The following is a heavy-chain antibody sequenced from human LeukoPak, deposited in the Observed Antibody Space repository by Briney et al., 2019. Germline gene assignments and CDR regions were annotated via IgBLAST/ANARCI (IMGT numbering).Heavy chain of an antibody. CDR2: IIPIFGTA. CDR3: ARGSIGLRYYYYYMDV. V-gene: IGHV1-69*01. CDR1: GGTFSSHA. D-gene: IGHD3-10*01. Sequence: SVKVSCEASGGTFSSHAISWVRQAPGQGLEWMGGIIPIFGTANYAQKFQGRVTITADESTSTAYMELSSLRSEDTAVYYCARGSIGLRYYYYYMDVWGKGTTVTVSS. J-gene: IGHJ6*03.